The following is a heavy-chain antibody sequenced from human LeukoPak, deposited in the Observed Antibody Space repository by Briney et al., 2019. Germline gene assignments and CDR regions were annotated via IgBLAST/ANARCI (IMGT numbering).Heavy chain of an antibody. CDR3: ARGWDYDSGGRPTAYVY. D-gene: IGHD3-22*01. CDR1: GGTFSSYA. J-gene: IGHJ4*02. V-gene: IGHV1-69*13. Sequence: SVKVSCKASGGTFSSYAISWVRQAPGQGLEWMGGIIPIFGTANYAQKFQGRVTITADESTSTAYMELSSLKSEDTAVYYCARGWDYDSGGRPTAYVYWGQGTLVTVSS. CDR2: IIPIFGTA.